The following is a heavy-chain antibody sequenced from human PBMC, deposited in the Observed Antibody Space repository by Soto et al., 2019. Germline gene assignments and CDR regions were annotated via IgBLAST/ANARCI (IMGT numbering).Heavy chain of an antibody. CDR1: GGSISSGDYY. CDR3: ARDHGELLWFEGMDV. CDR2: IYYSGST. V-gene: IGHV4-30-4*01. Sequence: VQLQESGPGLVKPSQTLSLTCTVSGGSISSGDYYWSWIRQPPGKGLEWIGYIYYSGSTYYNPSLKSRVTISVDTSKNQFSLKLSSVTAADTAVYYCARDHGELLWFEGMDVWGQGTTVTVSS. D-gene: IGHD3-10*01. J-gene: IGHJ6*02.